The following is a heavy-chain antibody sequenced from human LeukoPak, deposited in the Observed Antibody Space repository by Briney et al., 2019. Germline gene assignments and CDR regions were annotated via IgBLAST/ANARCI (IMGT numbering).Heavy chain of an antibody. J-gene: IGHJ4*02. V-gene: IGHV3-23*01. CDR2: ISGSGGST. CDR1: GFTFSSYG. D-gene: IGHD2-8*02. Sequence: GGSLRLSCAASGFTFSSYGMSWVRQAPGKGLEWVSAISGSGGSTYYADSVKGRFTIPRDNAKNSLYLQMNSLRAEDTAIYYCATYRQVLLPFESWGQGTLVTVSS. CDR3: ATYRQVLLPFES.